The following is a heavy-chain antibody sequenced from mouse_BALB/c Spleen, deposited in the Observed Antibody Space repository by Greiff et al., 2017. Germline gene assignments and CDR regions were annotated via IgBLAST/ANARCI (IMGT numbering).Heavy chain of an antibody. Sequence: QVQLQQSGAELARPGASVKMSCKASGYTFTSYTMHWVKQRPGQGLEWIGYINPSSGYTNYNQKFKDKATLTADKSSSTAYMQLSSLTSEDSAVYSCARETRGYFLFAYWGQGTLVTVSA. CDR3: ARETRGYFLFAY. V-gene: IGHV1-4*01. CDR1: GYTFTSYT. D-gene: IGHD2-3*01. CDR2: INPSSGYT. J-gene: IGHJ3*01.